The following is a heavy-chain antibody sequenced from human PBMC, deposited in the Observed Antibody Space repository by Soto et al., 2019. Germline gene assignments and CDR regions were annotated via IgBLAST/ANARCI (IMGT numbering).Heavy chain of an antibody. CDR3: AKDVKLRVSSVYYYGMDV. Sequence: GGSLRLSCAASGFTFSSYGMHWVRQAPGKGLEWVAVISYDGSNKYYADSVKGRFTISRDNSKNTLYLQMNSLRAEDTAVYFCAKDVKLRVSSVYYYGMDVWGLGTTVTVSS. CDR1: GFTFSSYG. J-gene: IGHJ6*02. D-gene: IGHD1-1*01. V-gene: IGHV3-30*18. CDR2: ISYDGSNK.